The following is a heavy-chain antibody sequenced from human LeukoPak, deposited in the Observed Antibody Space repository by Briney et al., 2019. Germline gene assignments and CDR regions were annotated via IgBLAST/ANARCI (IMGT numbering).Heavy chain of an antibody. CDR1: GFVFSTYS. Sequence: QPGGSLRLSCAASGFVFSTYSMNWVRQAPGKGLEWVSYISSSNSAIYYADSVRGRFTISRDNAKNSLYLRMNSLRDEDTAVYYCARDQNSNWYDGFDIWGQGTVVTVSS. CDR3: ARDQNSNWYDGFDI. D-gene: IGHD6-13*01. J-gene: IGHJ3*02. CDR2: ISSSNSAI. V-gene: IGHV3-48*02.